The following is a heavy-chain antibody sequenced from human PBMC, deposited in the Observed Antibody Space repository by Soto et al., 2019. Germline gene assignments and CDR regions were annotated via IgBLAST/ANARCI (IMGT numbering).Heavy chain of an antibody. J-gene: IGHJ5*02. Sequence: QVQLVQSGAEVKKPGASVKVSCKASGYTFTSYGISWVRQAPGQGLEWMGWISAYNGNTNYAQKLQGRVTMTTDTSTSTAYRELRSLRSDDTAVYYCARAARARYSSGPAWFDPWGQGTLVTVSS. V-gene: IGHV1-18*01. CDR1: GYTFTSYG. CDR3: ARAARARYSSGPAWFDP. D-gene: IGHD6-19*01. CDR2: ISAYNGNT.